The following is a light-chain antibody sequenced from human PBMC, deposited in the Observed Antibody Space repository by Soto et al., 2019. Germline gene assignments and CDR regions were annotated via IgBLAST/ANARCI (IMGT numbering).Light chain of an antibody. CDR3: SSYTSSTTLV. CDR2: DVG. V-gene: IGLV2-14*01. CDR1: SSDVGGYNY. J-gene: IGLJ2*01. Sequence: QSALTQPASVSGSPGQSITISCTGTSSDVGGYNYVSWYQQHPGKAPKLMIYDVGNRPSGVSNRFSGSKSGNTASLTIFGLQAEDEADYYCSSYTSSTTLVFGGGTKLTVL.